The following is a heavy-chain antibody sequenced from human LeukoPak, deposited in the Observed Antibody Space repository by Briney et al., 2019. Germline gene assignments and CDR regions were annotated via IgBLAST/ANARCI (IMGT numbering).Heavy chain of an antibody. CDR3: ARPRGGGSYSAFDM. CDR2: ITSRSDTK. D-gene: IGHD2-15*01. V-gene: IGHV3-48*01. CDR1: AFTFSSSS. J-gene: IGHJ3*02. Sequence: GGSLTLSCAASAFTFSSSSLNWVRRAPGRGREWVSYITSRSDTKYYAGSVKGRFITSGDNAKNSLYLQLNSMRAEETALYYGARPRGGGSYSAFDMWGQGTMVTVSS.